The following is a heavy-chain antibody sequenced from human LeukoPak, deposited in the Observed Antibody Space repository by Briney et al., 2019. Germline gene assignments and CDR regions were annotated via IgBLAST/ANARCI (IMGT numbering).Heavy chain of an antibody. J-gene: IGHJ6*02. CDR3: ARAPGRHYYCGMDV. V-gene: IGHV6-1*01. CDR1: GDSVSSNSAA. Sequence: SQTLSLTCAISGDSVSSNSAAWNWLRQSPSRGLEWLGRTYYRSKWYNDYAVAVKSRITINPDTSKNQFSLQLNSVTPEDTAVYYCARAPGRHYYCGMDVWGQGTTVTVSS. CDR2: TYYRSKWYN. D-gene: IGHD3-10*01.